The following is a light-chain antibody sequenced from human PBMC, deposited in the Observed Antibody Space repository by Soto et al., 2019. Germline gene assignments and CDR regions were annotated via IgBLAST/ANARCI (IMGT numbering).Light chain of an antibody. Sequence: EIVVTQSPATLSVSPREKDTHSWRASQSVSSNLAWYQQKVGQAPRVLIYDASTRATGIPGRFSGSGSGTEFTLTISSLQSEDFAVYYCQQYNNWPETFGQGTKWIS. CDR1: QSVSSN. J-gene: IGKJ1*01. CDR2: DAS. CDR3: QQYNNWPET. V-gene: IGKV3-15*01.